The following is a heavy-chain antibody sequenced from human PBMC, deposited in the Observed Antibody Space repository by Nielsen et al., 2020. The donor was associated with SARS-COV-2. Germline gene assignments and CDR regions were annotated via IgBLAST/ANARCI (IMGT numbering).Heavy chain of an antibody. Sequence: GESPKISCAASGFTFSSYAMSWVRQAPGKGLEWVSAISGSGGSTYYADSVKGRFTISRDNSKNTLYLQMSSLRAEDTAVYYCAKDMGVTMIVVALDYWGQGTLVTVSS. CDR3: AKDMGVTMIVVALDY. J-gene: IGHJ4*02. CDR2: ISGSGGST. V-gene: IGHV3-23*01. CDR1: GFTFSSYA. D-gene: IGHD3-22*01.